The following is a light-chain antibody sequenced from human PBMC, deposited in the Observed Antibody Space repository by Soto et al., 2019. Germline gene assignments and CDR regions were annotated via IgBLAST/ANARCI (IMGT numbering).Light chain of an antibody. CDR3: AAWDDRLSGPV. V-gene: IGLV1-47*02. CDR1: SCNIGSNY. J-gene: IGLJ2*01. Sequence: QSVLTQPPSASGTPGQRVTISCSGSSCNIGSNYIYWYQQIPGTAPTIVIYTNNHRPSGVLDRFSGSKSGTSASLAISGLRSEDEAVYYCAAWDDRLSGPVFGGGTKVTVL. CDR2: TNN.